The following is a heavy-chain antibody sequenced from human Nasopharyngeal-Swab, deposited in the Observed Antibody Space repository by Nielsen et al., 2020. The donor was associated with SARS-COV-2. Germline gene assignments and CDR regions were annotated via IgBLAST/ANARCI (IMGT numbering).Heavy chain of an antibody. D-gene: IGHD6-13*01. V-gene: IGHV7-4-1*02. CDR2: INTNTGNP. J-gene: IGHJ6*02. Sequence: LPEAPGRGLGGLGWINTNTGNPTYAQGFTGRFVFSLDTSVSTAYLQISSLKAEDTAVYYCARAFVSSWPYYYYYGMDVWGQGTTVTVSS. CDR3: ARAFVSSWPYYYYYGMDV.